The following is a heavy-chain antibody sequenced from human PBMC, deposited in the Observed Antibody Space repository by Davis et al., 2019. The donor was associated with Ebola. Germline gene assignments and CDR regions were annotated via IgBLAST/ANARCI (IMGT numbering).Heavy chain of an antibody. Sequence: GGSLRLSCAASGFTFSSYGMHWVRQAPGKGLEWVAVISYDGSNKYYADSVKGRFTISRDNSKNTLYLQMNSLRAEDTAVYYCARWLRFRGYYYGMDVWGQGTTVTVSS. CDR2: ISYDGSNK. CDR1: GFTFSSYG. D-gene: IGHD3-10*01. CDR3: ARWLRFRGYYYGMDV. V-gene: IGHV3-30*03. J-gene: IGHJ6*02.